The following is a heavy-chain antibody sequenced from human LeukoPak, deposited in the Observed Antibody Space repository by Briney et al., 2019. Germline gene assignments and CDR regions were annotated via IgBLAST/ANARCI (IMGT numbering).Heavy chain of an antibody. CDR1: GYTFTSYY. CDR3: ARDYYDSSAIPHWFDP. J-gene: IGHJ5*02. D-gene: IGHD3-22*01. CDR2: INPSGGST. Sequence: ASVTVSFKASGYTFTSYYMHWVRQAPGQGLEWMGIINPSGGSTSYAQKFQGRVTMTRGTSTSTVYMELSSLRSEDTAVYYCARDYYDSSAIPHWFDPWGQGTLVTVSS. V-gene: IGHV1-46*01.